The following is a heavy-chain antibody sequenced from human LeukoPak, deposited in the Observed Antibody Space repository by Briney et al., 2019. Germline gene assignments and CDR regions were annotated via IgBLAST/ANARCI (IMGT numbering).Heavy chain of an antibody. CDR3: ARAGERLDYVWGSYRFDY. CDR1: GGSISSYY. D-gene: IGHD3-16*02. V-gene: IGHV4-59*12. CDR2: IYYSGST. J-gene: IGHJ4*02. Sequence: SETLSLTCTVSGGSISSYYWTWIRQPPGKGLEWIGYIYYSGSTNYNPSLKSRVTISVDTSKNQFSLKLSSVTAADTAVYYCARAGERLDYVWGSYRFDYWGQGTLVTVSS.